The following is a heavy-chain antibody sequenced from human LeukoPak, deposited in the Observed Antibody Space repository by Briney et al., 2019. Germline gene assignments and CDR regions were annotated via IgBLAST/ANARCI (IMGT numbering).Heavy chain of an antibody. V-gene: IGHV3-20*04. Sequence: GGSLRLSCAASGFTFDDYGMSWVRQAPGKGLEWVSGINWNGGSTGYADSVKGRFTISRDNAKNSLCLQMNSLRAEDTALYYCARGGSSGWYPPFDYWGQGTLVTVSS. CDR3: ARGGSSGWYPPFDY. J-gene: IGHJ4*02. D-gene: IGHD6-19*01. CDR2: INWNGGST. CDR1: GFTFDDYG.